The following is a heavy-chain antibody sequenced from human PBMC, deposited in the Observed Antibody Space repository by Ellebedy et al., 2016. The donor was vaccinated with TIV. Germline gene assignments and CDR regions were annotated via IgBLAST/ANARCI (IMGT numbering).Heavy chain of an antibody. D-gene: IGHD3-16*01. CDR2: ISAYNGDT. V-gene: IGHV1-18*04. CDR3: ARGPLWTRTGDY. J-gene: IGHJ4*02. Sequence: AASVTVSCKASGYTFTSYGISWVRQAPGQGLEWMGWISAYNGDTNHAQNFQGRVTMTTDTSTSTAYMELRSLRSDDTAVYYCARGPLWTRTGDYWGQGTLVTVSS. CDR1: GYTFTSYG.